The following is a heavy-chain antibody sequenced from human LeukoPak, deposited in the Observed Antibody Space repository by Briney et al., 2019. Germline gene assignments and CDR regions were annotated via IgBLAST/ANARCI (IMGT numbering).Heavy chain of an antibody. V-gene: IGHV4-30-4*01. J-gene: IGHJ3*02. CDR2: IYYSGST. CDR1: GGSISSGDYH. Sequence: SETLSLTCTVSGGSISSGDYHWSWLRQPPGKDLEWIGYIYYSGSTYYNPSLKSRVTISVDTSKNQFSLKLSSVTAADTAVYYCASNPYYYDSGKTDAFDIWGQGTMVTVSS. CDR3: ASNPYYYDSGKTDAFDI. D-gene: IGHD3-22*01.